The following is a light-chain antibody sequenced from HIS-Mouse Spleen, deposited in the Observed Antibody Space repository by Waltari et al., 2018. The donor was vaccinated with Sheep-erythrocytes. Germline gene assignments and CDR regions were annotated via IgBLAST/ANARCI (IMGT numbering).Light chain of an antibody. Sequence: QSALTQPRSVSGSPGPSVTISCPGTSSHVGGYNYVSWYQQHPGKAPKLMIYDVSKRPSGVPDRFSGSKSGNTASLTISGLQAEDEADYYCCSYAGSYNHVFGTGTKVTVL. CDR1: SSHVGGYNY. J-gene: IGLJ1*01. CDR2: DVS. CDR3: CSYAGSYNHV. V-gene: IGLV2-11*01.